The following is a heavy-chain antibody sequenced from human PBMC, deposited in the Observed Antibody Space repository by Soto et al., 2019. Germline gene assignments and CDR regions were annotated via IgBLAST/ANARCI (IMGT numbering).Heavy chain of an antibody. CDR2: IYYSGST. CDR1: GGSISSGEYY. Sequence: SETLCLTCTVSGGSISSGEYYWSWIRQHPGKGLEWIWYIYYSGSTYYNPSLKSRVTISVDTSKNQFSLKLSSVTAADTAVYYCAREIAVEALLDYYYAMDVWGQGTTVTVSS. CDR3: AREIAVEALLDYYYAMDV. D-gene: IGHD6-19*01. V-gene: IGHV4-31*03. J-gene: IGHJ6*02.